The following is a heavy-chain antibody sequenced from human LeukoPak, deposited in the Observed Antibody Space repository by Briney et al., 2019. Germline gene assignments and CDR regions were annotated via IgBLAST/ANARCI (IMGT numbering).Heavy chain of an antibody. CDR2: ISGSGGST. Sequence: PGGSLRLSCAASGFTFSSYAMSWVRQAPGKGLEWVSAISGSGGSTYYADSVKGRFTISRDNSKNTLYLQMNSLRAEDTAVYYCAKDLRNIVVVPAAPRSNAFDIWGQGTMVTVSS. D-gene: IGHD2-2*01. CDR1: GFTFSSYA. J-gene: IGHJ3*02. V-gene: IGHV3-23*01. CDR3: AKDLRNIVVVPAAPRSNAFDI.